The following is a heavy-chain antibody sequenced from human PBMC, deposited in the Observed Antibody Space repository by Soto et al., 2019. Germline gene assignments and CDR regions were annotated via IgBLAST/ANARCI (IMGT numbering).Heavy chain of an antibody. CDR2: IYPGDSDT. J-gene: IGHJ5*02. Sequence: PGESLKISCKGSGYSFTSYWIGWVRQMPGKGLEWMGIIYPGDSDTRYSPSFQGQVTISADKSITTAYLQWSSLKASDTAMYYCARRGVLYNWNYVDNWFDPWGQGTLVTVSS. D-gene: IGHD1-7*01. CDR3: ARRGVLYNWNYVDNWFDP. CDR1: GYSFTSYW. V-gene: IGHV5-51*01.